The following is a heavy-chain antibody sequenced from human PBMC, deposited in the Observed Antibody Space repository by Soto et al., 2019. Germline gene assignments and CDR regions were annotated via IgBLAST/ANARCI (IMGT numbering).Heavy chain of an antibody. V-gene: IGHV3-30-3*01. CDR3: ARDGAPPLYYYYYGMDV. CDR2: ISYDGSNK. D-gene: IGHD3-16*01. J-gene: IGHJ6*02. Sequence: GGSLRLSCAASGFTFSSYAMHWVRQAPGKGLEWVAVISYDGSNKYYADSVKGRLTISRDNSKNTLYLQMNSLRAEDTAVYYCARDGAPPLYYYYYGMDVWGQGTTVTVSS. CDR1: GFTFSSYA.